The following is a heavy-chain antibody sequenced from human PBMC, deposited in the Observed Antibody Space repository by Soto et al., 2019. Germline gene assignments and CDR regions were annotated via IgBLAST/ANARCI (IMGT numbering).Heavy chain of an antibody. CDR3: ARAQAWGIHDY. V-gene: IGHV1-46*03. CDR1: GHTFTSYH. Sequence: ASVKVSCKASGHTFTSYHIHWVRQAPGQGLGWMGIINPSGATTTYAQRFQDRVTMTRDTSTSTVYMDLSSLRSDDTAVYYCARAQAWGIHDYWGQRTLVTVSS. D-gene: IGHD7-27*01. J-gene: IGHJ4*02. CDR2: INPSGATT.